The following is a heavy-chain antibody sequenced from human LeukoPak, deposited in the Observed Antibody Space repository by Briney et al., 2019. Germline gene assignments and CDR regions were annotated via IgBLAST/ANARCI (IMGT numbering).Heavy chain of an antibody. D-gene: IGHD3-10*01. CDR3: AKDADYYGSGTLVDY. J-gene: IGHJ4*02. CDR1: GFTFSSYW. V-gene: IGHV3-7*03. CDR2: IKQDGSEK. Sequence: GGSLRLSCAASGFTFSSYWMSWVRQAPGKGLEWVANIKQDGSEKYYVDSVKGRFTISRDNAKNSLYLQMNSLRAEDTAVYYCAKDADYYGSGTLVDYWGQGTLVTVSS.